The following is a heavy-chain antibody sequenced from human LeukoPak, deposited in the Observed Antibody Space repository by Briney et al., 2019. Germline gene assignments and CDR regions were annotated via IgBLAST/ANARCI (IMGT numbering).Heavy chain of an antibody. V-gene: IGHV3-21*01. Sequence: INGNSFYIYYADSVKGRFTISRDNAKNSLYLQMNSLRAEDTAVYYCARDGGSGSYSYYFDFWGQGTLVTVSS. J-gene: IGHJ4*02. CDR2: INGNSFYI. CDR3: ARDGGSGSYSYYFDF. D-gene: IGHD3-10*01.